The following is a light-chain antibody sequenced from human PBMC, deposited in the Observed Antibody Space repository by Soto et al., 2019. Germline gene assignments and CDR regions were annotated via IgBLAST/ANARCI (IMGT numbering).Light chain of an antibody. V-gene: IGKV3-20*01. CDR3: RHYGTSPKWT. CDR1: QDVSSTD. Sequence: EIVLTQSPGTLSLSPGERVTLSCRASQDVSSTDLTWYQQKPGQAPRVLIYGTSTRATGIPDRFSGSGSGTDFTLTISRLEPEDFAVYYCRHYGTSPKWTFGPGTKVDIK. CDR2: GTS. J-gene: IGKJ1*01.